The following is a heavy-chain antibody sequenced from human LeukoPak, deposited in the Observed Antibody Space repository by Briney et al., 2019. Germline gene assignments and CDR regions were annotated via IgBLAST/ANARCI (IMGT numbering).Heavy chain of an antibody. V-gene: IGHV3-48*04. CDR3: ARERSGDAFDI. Sequence: GGSLRLSCAASSFTFSNYNLNWVRQAPGKGLESVSFIDSSSSTISYADSVKGRFTTSRDNAKNSLYLQMNSLRAEDTAVYYCARERSGDAFDIWGQGTMVTVSS. J-gene: IGHJ3*02. CDR2: IDSSSSTI. CDR1: SFTFSNYN.